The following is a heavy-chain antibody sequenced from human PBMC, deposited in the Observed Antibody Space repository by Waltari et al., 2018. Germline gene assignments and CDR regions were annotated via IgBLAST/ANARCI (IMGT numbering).Heavy chain of an antibody. Sequence: EVQLVESGGGLVQPGRSLRPSCAASGFTFDDYAMHWARQAPGKGLEWVSGINWKSGNIAYADSVKGRFTISRDNAKNSLYLQMNSLRAEDTALYYCAKDGGDGYNTRGFDYWGQGTLVTVSS. V-gene: IGHV3-9*01. J-gene: IGHJ4*02. CDR1: GFTFDDYA. D-gene: IGHD3-16*01. CDR3: AKDGGDGYNTRGFDY. CDR2: INWKSGNI.